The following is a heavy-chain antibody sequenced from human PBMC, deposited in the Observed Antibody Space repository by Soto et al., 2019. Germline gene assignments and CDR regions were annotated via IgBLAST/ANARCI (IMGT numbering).Heavy chain of an antibody. CDR2: LSAYNGNT. CDR1: GYTLTSYG. CDR3: ARYNWNPGYYYYYGMDV. J-gene: IGHJ6*02. D-gene: IGHD1-20*01. Sequence: QVQLVQSGAEVKKPGASVKVSCKASGYTLTSYGISWVRQAPGQGLEWMGWLSAYNGNTNYAQKLQGRVTMTTDTSTSTAYMEPRSLRSDDTAVYYCARYNWNPGYYYYYGMDVWGQGTTVTVSS. V-gene: IGHV1-18*01.